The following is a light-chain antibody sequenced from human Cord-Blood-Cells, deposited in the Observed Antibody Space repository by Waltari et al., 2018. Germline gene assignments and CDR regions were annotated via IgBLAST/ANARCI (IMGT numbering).Light chain of an antibody. CDR2: GAS. CDR3: QQYNNWPPYT. V-gene: IGKV3-15*01. J-gene: IGKJ2*01. CDR1: QSVSSN. Sequence: EIVMTQSPATLSVSPGERATLSCRASQSVSSNLAWYQQKPGQAPRLLIYGASTRATGIXXRFSGSGSGTEFTLTISSLQSEDFAVYYCQQYNNWPPYTFGQGTKLEIK.